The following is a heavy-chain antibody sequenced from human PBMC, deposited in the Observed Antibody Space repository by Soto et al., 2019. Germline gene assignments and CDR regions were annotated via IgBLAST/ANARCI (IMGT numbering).Heavy chain of an antibody. CDR3: AKDLYAKPTSGWFEP. CDR1: GFPFSDHA. Sequence: GGSLRLSCAASGFPFSDHAMSCVRHSPGKGLEWVAAISGSGDFTYYADSVKGRFTVSRDNSKNTLYLQMNSLRAEDTAVYYCAKDLYAKPTSGWFEPWVQGTLVTVSS. D-gene: IGHD1-26*01. J-gene: IGHJ5*02. CDR2: ISGSGDFT. V-gene: IGHV3-23*01.